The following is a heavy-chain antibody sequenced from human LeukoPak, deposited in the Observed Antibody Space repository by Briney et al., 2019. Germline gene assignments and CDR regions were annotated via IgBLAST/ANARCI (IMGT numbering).Heavy chain of an antibody. V-gene: IGHV4-59*06. CDR1: GGSISSYY. D-gene: IGHD2-15*01. J-gene: IGHJ5*02. Sequence: PSETLSLTCTVSGGSISSYYWSWIRQHPGKGLEWIGYIYYSGSTYYNPSLKSRVTISVDTSKNQFSLKLSSVTAADTAVYYCARDRRMAAAPPGDWFDPWGQGTLVTVSS. CDR3: ARDRRMAAAPPGDWFDP. CDR2: IYYSGST.